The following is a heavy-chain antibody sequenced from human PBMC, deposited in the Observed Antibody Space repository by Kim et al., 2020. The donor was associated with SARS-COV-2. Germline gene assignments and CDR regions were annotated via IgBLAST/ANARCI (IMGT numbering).Heavy chain of an antibody. J-gene: IGHJ4*02. CDR3: ARGRSGYDSSGYYYVDYFDY. D-gene: IGHD3-22*01. CDR2: INHSGST. CDR1: GGSFSGYY. V-gene: IGHV4-34*01. Sequence: SETLSLTCAVYGGSFSGYYWSWIRQPPGKGLEWIGEINHSGSTNYNPSLKSRVTISVDTSKNQFSLKLSSVTAADTAVYYCARGRSGYDSSGYYYVDYFDYWGQGTLVTVSS.